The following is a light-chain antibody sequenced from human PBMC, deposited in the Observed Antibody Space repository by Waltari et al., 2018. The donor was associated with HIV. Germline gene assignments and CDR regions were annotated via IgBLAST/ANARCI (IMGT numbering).Light chain of an antibody. CDR1: SRDVGVYNF. Sequence: QSALTQPRSVSGSPGQSVTISCPGTSRDVGVYNFVSWYQQPTGKAPKLMIYDVSKRPSGVPDRFSGSKSGNTASLTISGLQAEDEADYYCCSYAGSYPVVFGGGTKLTVL. J-gene: IGLJ2*01. CDR2: DVS. V-gene: IGLV2-11*01. CDR3: CSYAGSYPVV.